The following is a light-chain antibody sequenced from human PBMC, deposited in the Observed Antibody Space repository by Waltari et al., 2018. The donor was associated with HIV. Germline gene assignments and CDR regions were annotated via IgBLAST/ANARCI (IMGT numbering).Light chain of an antibody. CDR3: GAWDDSLSAWV. CDR1: RPNLEFSY. V-gene: IGLV1-47*01. Sequence: QSVLTQPPSASGTPGQRIIISCSGGRPNLEFSYVNWFQHLPGTAPTLLIQKNNQRTSGVPDRFSASKSGTSASLAIRGLRSEDEADYYCGAWDDSLSAWVFGGGTKLSVL. CDR2: KNN. J-gene: IGLJ3*02.